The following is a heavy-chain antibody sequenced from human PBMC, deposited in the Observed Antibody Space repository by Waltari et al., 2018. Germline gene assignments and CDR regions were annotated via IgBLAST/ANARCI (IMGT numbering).Heavy chain of an antibody. Sequence: EVQLVQSGAEVKKPGESLKISCKGSGYSFTSYWIGWVRQMPGKGLAWMGIIYPGDSDTRYSPSFQGQVTISAEKSISTAYLQWSSLKASDTAMYYCARLFYGADSGWYYFDYWGQGTLVTVSS. V-gene: IGHV5-51*01. J-gene: IGHJ4*02. CDR2: IYPGDSDT. CDR1: GYSFTSYW. D-gene: IGHD6-19*01. CDR3: ARLFYGADSGWYYFDY.